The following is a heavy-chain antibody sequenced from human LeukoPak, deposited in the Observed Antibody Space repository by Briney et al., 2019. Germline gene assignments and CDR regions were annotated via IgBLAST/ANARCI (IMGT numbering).Heavy chain of an antibody. D-gene: IGHD3-22*01. CDR3: ARDPVGYDSSGYYAFDY. V-gene: IGHV4-30-4*01. CDR1: GGSISSGDYY. J-gene: IGHJ4*02. CDR2: IYYSGST. Sequence: SETLSLTCTVSGGSISSGDYYWSWIRQPPGKGLEWIGYIYYSGSTYYNPSLKSRVTISVHTSKNQFSLKLSSVTAADTAVYYCARDPVGYDSSGYYAFDYWGQGTLVTVSS.